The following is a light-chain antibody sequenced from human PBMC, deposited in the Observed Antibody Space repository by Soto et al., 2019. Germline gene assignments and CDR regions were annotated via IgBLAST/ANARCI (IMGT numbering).Light chain of an antibody. J-gene: IGKJ1*01. CDR2: AAS. CDR3: QQYNSYRT. CDR1: QGISSY. V-gene: IGKV1-8*01. Sequence: AIRMTQSPSSFSASTGDRVTITCRASQGISSYLAWYQQKPGKAPKLLIYAASNLQSGVPSRFRGSRSGTEFTLTVSSLQPKDFATYYCQQYNSYRTFGQGTKVDI.